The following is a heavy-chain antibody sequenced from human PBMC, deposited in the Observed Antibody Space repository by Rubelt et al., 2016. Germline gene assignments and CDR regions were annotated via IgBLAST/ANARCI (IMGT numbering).Heavy chain of an antibody. CDR1: GYSFITYA. J-gene: IGHJ4*02. Sequence: QVQLVQSGAEMRKPGASVKVSCQTSGYSFITYAVNWVRQAPGQGLEWMGWITPNSGGTNYAQKFQGRVTMTRDTSVSTAYMELGRLTSDDTAVYYCARGNSGYDYGLDYWGQGTLVTVSS. CDR2: ITPNSGGT. D-gene: IGHD5-12*01. CDR3: ARGNSGYDYGLDY. V-gene: IGHV1-2*02.